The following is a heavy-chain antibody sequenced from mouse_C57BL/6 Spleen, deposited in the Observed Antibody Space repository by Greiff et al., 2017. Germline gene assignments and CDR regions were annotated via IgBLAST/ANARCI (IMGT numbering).Heavy chain of an antibody. CDR2: INPSTGGT. D-gene: IGHD2-2*01. CDR3: ARTLGYDVLMDY. CDR1: GYSFTGYY. V-gene: IGHV1-42*01. Sequence: VQLQQSGPELVKPGASVKISCKASGYSFTGYYMNWVKQSPEKSLEWIGEINPSTGGTTYNQKFKAKATLTVDKSSSTAYMQLKSLTSEDSAVYYCARTLGYDVLMDYWGQGTSVTVSS. J-gene: IGHJ4*01.